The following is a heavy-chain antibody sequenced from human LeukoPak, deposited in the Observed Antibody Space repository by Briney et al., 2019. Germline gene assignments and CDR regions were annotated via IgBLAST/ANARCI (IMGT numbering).Heavy chain of an antibody. CDR2: INHSGST. J-gene: IGHJ4*02. D-gene: IGHD6-13*01. Sequence: SETLSLTCTVYGGSFSGYYWSWIRQPPGKGLEWIGEINHSGSTNYNPSLKSRVTISVDTSKNQFSLKLSSVTAADTAVYYCARGRHSSSWLTPEGYWGQGTLVTVSS. V-gene: IGHV4-34*01. CDR1: GGSFSGYY. CDR3: ARGRHSSSWLTPEGY.